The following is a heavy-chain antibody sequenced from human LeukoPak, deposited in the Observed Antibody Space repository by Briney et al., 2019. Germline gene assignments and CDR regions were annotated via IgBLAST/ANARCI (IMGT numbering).Heavy chain of an antibody. J-gene: IGHJ4*02. CDR3: AKDHPYYYGSGSYYNEPDDY. CDR1: GFTFSSYG. V-gene: IGHV3-30*18. D-gene: IGHD3-10*01. CDR2: ISYDGSNK. Sequence: GGSLRLSCAASGFTFSSYGMHWVRQAPGKGLEWVAVISYDGSNKYYADSVKGRFTISRDNSKNTLYLQMNSLRAEDTAVYYCAKDHPYYYGSGSYYNEPDDYWGQGTLVIVSS.